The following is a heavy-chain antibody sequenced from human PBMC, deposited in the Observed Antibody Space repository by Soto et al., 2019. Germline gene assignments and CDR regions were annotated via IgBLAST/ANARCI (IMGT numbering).Heavy chain of an antibody. CDR2: IYYSGST. D-gene: IGHD6-19*01. Sequence: QVQLQESGPGLVKPSETLSLTCTVSGGSVSSGSYYWSWIRQPPGKGLEWIGYIYYSGSTNYNPSLKSRVTQSVGTSKTQFSLKLSSVTAADTAVYYCARGIEGWYQGRYYYGMDVWGQGTTVTVSS. J-gene: IGHJ6*02. CDR3: ARGIEGWYQGRYYYGMDV. CDR1: GGSVSSGSYY. V-gene: IGHV4-61*01.